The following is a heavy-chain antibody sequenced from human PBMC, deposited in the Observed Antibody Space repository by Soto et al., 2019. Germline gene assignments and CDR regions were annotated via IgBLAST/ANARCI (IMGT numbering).Heavy chain of an antibody. Sequence: SSVKVSCKASGGTFSSYAISWVRQAPGQGLEWMGGIIPIFGTANYAQKFQGRVTITADESTSTAYMELSSLRSEDTAVYYCARPVRAVAGLFDAFDIWGQGTMVTVSS. D-gene: IGHD6-19*01. CDR2: IIPIFGTA. J-gene: IGHJ3*02. CDR1: GGTFSSYA. V-gene: IGHV1-69*13. CDR3: ARPVRAVAGLFDAFDI.